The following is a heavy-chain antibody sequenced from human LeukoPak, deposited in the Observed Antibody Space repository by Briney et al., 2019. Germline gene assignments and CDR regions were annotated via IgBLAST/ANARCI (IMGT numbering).Heavy chain of an antibody. CDR1: GGSISSYY. J-gene: IGHJ3*02. CDR2: IYHTGNT. V-gene: IGHV4-59*01. CDR3: AREGLAARRGGFDI. Sequence: SSETLSLTCTVSGGSISSYYWTWIRQPPGKGLEWIGYIYHTGNTNYSPSLRGRVTMSIDTSRNQFSLKLNSVTATDTAVYYCAREGLAARRGGFDIWGQGTVVTVSS. D-gene: IGHD6-6*01.